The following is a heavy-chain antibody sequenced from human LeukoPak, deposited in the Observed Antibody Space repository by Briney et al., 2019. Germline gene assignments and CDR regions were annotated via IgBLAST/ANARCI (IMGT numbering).Heavy chain of an antibody. V-gene: IGHV3-23*01. Sequence: PGGSLRLSCAASGFPFSTYAMSWVRQAPGKGLEWVSAISGSGATSYYADSVKGHFTISRDNSKNTLYLQMNSLRAEDTAVYYCARDRHMIVVVISGIEDYWGQGTLVTVSS. CDR2: ISGSGATS. D-gene: IGHD3-22*01. CDR3: ARDRHMIVVVISGIEDY. J-gene: IGHJ4*02. CDR1: GFPFSTYA.